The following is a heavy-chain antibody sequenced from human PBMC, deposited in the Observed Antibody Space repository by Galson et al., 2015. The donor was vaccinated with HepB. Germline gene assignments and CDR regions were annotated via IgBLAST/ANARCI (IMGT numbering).Heavy chain of an antibody. CDR1: GFTFSTYW. Sequence: SLRLSCAASGFTFSTYWMSWVRQAPGKGLEWVSNIRPDEGKIYYMDSVKGRFTISSDNAKNSLYLQMDNMRAGDTAVYYCARDKVVGPTKFDYWGQGTLVTVSS. CDR2: IRPDEGKI. CDR3: ARDKVVGPTKFDY. J-gene: IGHJ4*02. V-gene: IGHV3-7*01. D-gene: IGHD1-26*01.